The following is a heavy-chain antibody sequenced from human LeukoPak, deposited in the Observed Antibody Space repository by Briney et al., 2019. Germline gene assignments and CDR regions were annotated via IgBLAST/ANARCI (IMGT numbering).Heavy chain of an antibody. CDR3: ARMTTVTTGDAFDI. V-gene: IGHV3-74*01. J-gene: IGHJ3*02. CDR2: INNDGSST. CDR1: GFTFSSYW. Sequence: PGGSLRLSCAASGFTFSSYWMHWVRQAPGKGLVWVSRINNDGSSTSYADSVKGRFTISRDNAKNTLYLQMNSLRAEDTAVYYCARMTTVTTGDAFDIWGQGTMVTVSS. D-gene: IGHD4-11*01.